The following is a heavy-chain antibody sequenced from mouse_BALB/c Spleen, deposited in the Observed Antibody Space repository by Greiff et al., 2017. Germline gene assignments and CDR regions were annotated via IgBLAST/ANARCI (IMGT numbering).Heavy chain of an antibody. V-gene: IGHV5-6*01. D-gene: IGHD1-1*01. CDR3: AREGLREAMDY. CDR2: ISSGGSYT. Sequence: VQLQQSGGDLVKPGGSLKLSCAASGFTFSSYGMSWVRQTPDKRLEWVATISSGGSYTYYPDSVKGRFTISRDNAKNTLYLQMSSLKSEDTAMYYCAREGLREAMDYWGQGTSVTVSS. CDR1: GFTFSSYG. J-gene: IGHJ4*01.